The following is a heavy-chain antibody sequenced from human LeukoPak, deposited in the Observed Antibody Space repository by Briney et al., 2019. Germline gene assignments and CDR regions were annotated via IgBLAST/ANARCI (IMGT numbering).Heavy chain of an antibody. CDR2: INNDGSTT. CDR3: TREKGSGYLPNDY. D-gene: IGHD5-12*01. CDR1: RFTFSSYW. Sequence: PGGSLRLSCAASRFTFSSYWMHWVRQAPGKGLVWVSRINNDGSTTTYADSVKGRFTISRDNAKNTLLLQMNSLRAEDTAVYYCTREKGSGYLPNDYWGQGTLVTVSS. J-gene: IGHJ4*02. V-gene: IGHV3-74*01.